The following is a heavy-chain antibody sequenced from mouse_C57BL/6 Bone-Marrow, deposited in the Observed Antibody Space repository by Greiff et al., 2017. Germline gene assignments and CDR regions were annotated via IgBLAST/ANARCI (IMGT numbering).Heavy chain of an antibody. CDR3: THGYYPAWFAY. D-gene: IGHD2-3*01. V-gene: IGHV14-4*01. Sequence: EVHLVESGAELVRPGASVKLSCTASGFNIKDDYMHWVKQRPEQGLEWIGWIDPENGDTEYASKFQGKATITADTSSNTAYLQLSSLTSEDTAVYYCTHGYYPAWFAYWGQGTLVTVSA. J-gene: IGHJ3*01. CDR1: GFNIKDDY. CDR2: IDPENGDT.